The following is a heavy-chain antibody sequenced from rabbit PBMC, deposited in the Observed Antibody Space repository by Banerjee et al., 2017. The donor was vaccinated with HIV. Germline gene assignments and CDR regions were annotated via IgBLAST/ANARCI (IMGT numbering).Heavy chain of an antibody. CDR3: TRGGGAGYVFNL. J-gene: IGHJ4*01. V-gene: IGHV1S45*01. Sequence: QEQLEESGGDLVKPEGSLTLTCTASGFSFSSGYWICWVRQAPGKGLEWIGCINTGDTGITYYASWAKGRFTISKTSSTTVTLQMTSLTAADTATYFCTRGGGAGYVFNLWGPGTLVTVS. D-gene: IGHD6-1*01. CDR2: INTGDTGIT. CDR1: GFSFSSGYW.